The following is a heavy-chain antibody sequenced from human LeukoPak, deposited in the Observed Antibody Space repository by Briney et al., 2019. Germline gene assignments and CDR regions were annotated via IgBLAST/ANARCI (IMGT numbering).Heavy chain of an antibody. CDR1: GGSISSGGYS. J-gene: IGHJ5*02. CDR3: ARVIDTGGYDWENWFDP. V-gene: IGHV4-30-2*01. CDR2: IYHSGST. D-gene: IGHD5-12*01. Sequence: PSETLSLTCAVSGGSISSGGYSWSWIRQPPGKGLEWIGYIYHSGSTYYNPSLKSRVTISVDRSKNQFSLKLSSVTAADTAVYYCARVIDTGGYDWENWFDPWGQGTLVTVSS.